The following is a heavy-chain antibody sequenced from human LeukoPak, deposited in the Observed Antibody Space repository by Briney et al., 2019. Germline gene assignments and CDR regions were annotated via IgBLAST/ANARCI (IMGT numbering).Heavy chain of an antibody. J-gene: IGHJ5*02. CDR2: IYYSGST. CDR1: GGSISSSSYY. D-gene: IGHD6-13*01. V-gene: IGHV4-39*07. Sequence: SETLSLTCTVSGGSISSSSYYWGWIRQPPGKGLEWIGSIYYSGSTYYNPSLKSRVTISVDTSKNQFSLKLSSVTAADTAVYYCARDLRSSSWAYNRFDPRGQGTLVTVSS. CDR3: ARDLRSSSWAYNRFDP.